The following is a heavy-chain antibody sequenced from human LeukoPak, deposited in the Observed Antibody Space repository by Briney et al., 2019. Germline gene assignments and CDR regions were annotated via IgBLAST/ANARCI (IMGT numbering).Heavy chain of an antibody. V-gene: IGHV3-30-3*01. J-gene: IGHJ4*02. CDR3: ASPPYYYGSGSYWVPLMD. D-gene: IGHD3-10*01. CDR2: ISYDGSNK. Sequence: GGSLRLSCAASGFTFSSYAMHWVRQAPGKGLEWGAVISYDGSNKYYADSVKGRFTISRDNSKNTLYLQMNSLRAEDTAVYYCASPPYYYGSGSYWVPLMDWGQGTLVTVSS. CDR1: GFTFSSYA.